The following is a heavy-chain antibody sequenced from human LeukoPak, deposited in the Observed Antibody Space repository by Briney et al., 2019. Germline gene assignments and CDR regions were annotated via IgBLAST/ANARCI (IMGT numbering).Heavy chain of an antibody. CDR2: ISYDGSNK. V-gene: IGHV3-30*04. J-gene: IGHJ4*02. D-gene: IGHD5-24*01. CDR3: ARDLATVRYYFDY. Sequence: GGSLRLSCAASGFTFSSYAMHWVRQAPGKGLEWVAVISYDGSNKYYADSVKGRSTISRDNSKNTLYLQMDSLRAEDTAVYYCARDLATVRYYFDYWGQGTLVTVSS. CDR1: GFTFSSYA.